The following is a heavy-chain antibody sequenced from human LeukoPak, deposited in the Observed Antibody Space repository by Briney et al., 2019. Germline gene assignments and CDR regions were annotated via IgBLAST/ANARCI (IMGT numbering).Heavy chain of an antibody. CDR2: ISGVDGTT. Sequence: GGSLRLSCAASGFTFSNYAMSWVRQAPGKGLEWVSAISGVDGTTYYADSVKGRFTISRDNSKNTLYVQMNSLRAEDTAVYYCARGATDHYYFYYYMDVWGKGTTVTVSS. CDR1: GFTFSNYA. D-gene: IGHD5-12*01. V-gene: IGHV3-23*01. CDR3: ARGATDHYYFYYYMDV. J-gene: IGHJ6*03.